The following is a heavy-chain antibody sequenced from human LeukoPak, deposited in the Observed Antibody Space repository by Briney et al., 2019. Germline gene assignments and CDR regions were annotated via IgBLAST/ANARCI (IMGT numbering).Heavy chain of an antibody. Sequence: GRSLRLSCAASGFTFDDYAMHWVRHAPGKGLEWVSGISWNSGSIGYADSVKGRFTISIDNAKNSLYLQMNSLRAEDTALYYCAKGASGSGWDNWFDPWGQGTLVTVSS. J-gene: IGHJ5*02. V-gene: IGHV3-9*01. D-gene: IGHD6-19*01. CDR1: GFTFDDYA. CDR3: AKGASGSGWDNWFDP. CDR2: ISWNSGSI.